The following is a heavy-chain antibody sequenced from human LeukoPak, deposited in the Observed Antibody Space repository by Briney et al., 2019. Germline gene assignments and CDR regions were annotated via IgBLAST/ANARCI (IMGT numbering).Heavy chain of an antibody. D-gene: IGHD5-12*01. CDR3: AKIRYGFDDIFDY. CDR2: ISNGIT. V-gene: IGHV4-39*07. CDR1: GDSISASPSY. J-gene: IGHJ4*02. Sequence: SETLSLTCTVSGDSISASPSYWGWIRQPPGKGLEWIGSISNGITYYNPSFKSRLSISEATSGNQFSLHLTSVTAADTALYYWAKIRYGFDDIFDYWGEGPLVTVSS.